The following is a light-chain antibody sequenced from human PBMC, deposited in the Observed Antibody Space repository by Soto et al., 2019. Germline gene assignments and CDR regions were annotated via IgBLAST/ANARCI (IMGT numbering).Light chain of an antibody. CDR3: QQYDNLPLT. V-gene: IGKV1-33*01. CDR2: DAS. CDR1: QDITTY. J-gene: IGKJ4*01. Sequence: DIHLTQSPSSLSASVGDRVTITCRASQDITTYLNWFQQKPGKAPKLLIYDASNLETGVPSRFSGSGSGTDFTFTISSLQPEDIATYYCQQYDNLPLTFGGGTKV.